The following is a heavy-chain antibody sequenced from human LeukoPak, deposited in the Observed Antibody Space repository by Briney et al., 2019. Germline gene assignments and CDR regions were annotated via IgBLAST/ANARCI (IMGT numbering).Heavy chain of an antibody. CDR1: GGSISGSY. CDR2: IYTSGST. J-gene: IGHJ4*02. D-gene: IGHD3-22*01. Sequence: PSETLSLTCTVSGGSISGSYWNWVRQPAEKGLEWIGRIYTSGSTNYNPSLKSRVTMSVDTSKNQFSLKLSSVTAADTAVYYCAITPGPYDSSANYYPFDYWGQGTLVTVSS. CDR3: AITPGPYDSSANYYPFDY. V-gene: IGHV4-4*07.